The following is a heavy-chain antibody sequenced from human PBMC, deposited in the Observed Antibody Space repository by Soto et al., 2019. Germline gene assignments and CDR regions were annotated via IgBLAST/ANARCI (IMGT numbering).Heavy chain of an antibody. Sequence: QVQLQESGPGLVKPSPTLSLTCTVSGDSVGSSAYYWSLLRQHPEKGLERIGYIYYTGSADYNPSFRSRVSISLDTSEIRFSLELSSVLAADTAVYYCAMDYYHSTLSMDVWGQGTTVSVSS. J-gene: IGHJ6*02. D-gene: IGHD3-22*01. CDR1: GDSVGSSAYY. V-gene: IGHV4-31*03. CDR3: AMDYYHSTLSMDV. CDR2: IYYTGSA.